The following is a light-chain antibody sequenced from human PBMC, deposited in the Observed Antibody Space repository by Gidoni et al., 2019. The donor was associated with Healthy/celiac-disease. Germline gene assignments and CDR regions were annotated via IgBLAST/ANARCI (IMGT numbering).Light chain of an antibody. V-gene: IGKV3-20*01. CDR3: QQYGSSPFT. Sequence: EIVLTQSPGTLSLSPGERVTLSCRASQSVSSSYLAWYQQKPGQAPRLLIYGASSRATGIPDRFSGSGSGTDFTLTISRLEPEDFAVYYCQQYGSSPFTFGPXTKVDIK. J-gene: IGKJ3*01. CDR2: GAS. CDR1: QSVSSSY.